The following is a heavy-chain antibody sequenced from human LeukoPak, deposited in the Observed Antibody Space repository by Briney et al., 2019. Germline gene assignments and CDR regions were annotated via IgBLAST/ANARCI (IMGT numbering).Heavy chain of an antibody. CDR3: AKDSYCTNGVCRLYYYGMDV. CDR1: GFTFSSYA. J-gene: IGHJ6*02. D-gene: IGHD2-8*01. V-gene: IGHV3-9*01. Sequence: PGGSLRLSCAASGFTFSSYAMSWVRQAPGKGLEWVSGISWNSGSIGYADSVKGRFTISRDNAKNSLYLQMNSLRAEDTALYYCAKDSYCTNGVCRLYYYGMDVWGQGTTATVSS. CDR2: ISWNSGSI.